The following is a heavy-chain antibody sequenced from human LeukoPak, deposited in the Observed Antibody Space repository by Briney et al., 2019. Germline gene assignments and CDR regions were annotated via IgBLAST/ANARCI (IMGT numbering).Heavy chain of an antibody. CDR3: ARQEGLGVISSSWSWFDP. CDR2: IYYSGST. V-gene: IGHV4-39*01. CDR1: GGSISSSSYY. D-gene: IGHD6-13*01. Sequence: PSETLSLTCTVSGGSISSSSYYWGWIRQPPGKGLEWIGSIYYSGSTYYNPSLKSRVTISVDTSKNQFSLKLSSVTAADTAVYYCARQEGLGVISSSWSWFDPWGQGTLVTVSS. J-gene: IGHJ5*02.